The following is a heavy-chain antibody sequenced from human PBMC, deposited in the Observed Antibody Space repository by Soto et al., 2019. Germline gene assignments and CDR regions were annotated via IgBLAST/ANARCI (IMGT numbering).Heavy chain of an antibody. V-gene: IGHV5-51*01. CDR3: ARHLVTAVAGTRYGFDP. CDR1: GYSFTSYW. CDR2: IYPGDSDT. Sequence: PGESLKISCKGSGYSFTSYWIGWVRQMPGKGLEWMGIIYPGDSDTRYSPSFQGQVTISADKSISTAYLQWSSLKASDTAIYYCARHLVTAVAGTRYGFDPWGQGTLVTVSS. D-gene: IGHD6-19*01. J-gene: IGHJ5*02.